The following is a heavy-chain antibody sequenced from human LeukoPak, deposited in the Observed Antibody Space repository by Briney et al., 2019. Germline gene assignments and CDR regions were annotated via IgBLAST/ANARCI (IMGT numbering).Heavy chain of an antibody. CDR3: ARDRLTGYEAFDI. Sequence: ASVKVSCKASGYTFTGYYIHWVRQAPGQGLEWMGWINPNNGGTNYAQKFQGRVTMTRETSISTAYMEVSRLRSDDTAVYYCARDRLTGYEAFDIWGQGTMVTVSS. D-gene: IGHD3-9*01. CDR2: INPNNGGT. CDR1: GYTFTGYY. V-gene: IGHV1-2*02. J-gene: IGHJ3*02.